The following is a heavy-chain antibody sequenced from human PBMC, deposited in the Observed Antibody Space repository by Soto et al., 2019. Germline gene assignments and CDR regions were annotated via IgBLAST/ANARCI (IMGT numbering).Heavy chain of an antibody. Sequence: QVKLQESGPGLVQPAQTLSLSCTVSGGSITSGGIYWSWLRQHPRQGLEWIGYIYHSGTTTYNPSLTRRVTISVDTSKNQFSLTVTSLTVADTAVYYCARFNSRSGTEYFDYWGQGTLVTVSS. J-gene: IGHJ4*02. CDR1: GGSITSGGIY. V-gene: IGHV4-31*03. CDR2: IYHSGTT. D-gene: IGHD6-19*01. CDR3: ARFNSRSGTEYFDY.